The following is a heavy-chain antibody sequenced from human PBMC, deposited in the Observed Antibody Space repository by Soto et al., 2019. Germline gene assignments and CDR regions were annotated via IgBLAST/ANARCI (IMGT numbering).Heavy chain of an antibody. CDR1: GYTFTSYA. CDR2: INAGNGNT. J-gene: IGHJ4*02. Sequence: QVQLVQSGAEVKKPGASVKVSCKASGYTFTSYAMHWVRQAPGQRLEWMGWINAGNGNTKYSQKFQGRVTITRDTSASTAYMELSSLRSEDTAVYYCARRGRYYDSSGYLGPFDYWGQGTLVTVSS. D-gene: IGHD3-22*01. V-gene: IGHV1-3*01. CDR3: ARRGRYYDSSGYLGPFDY.